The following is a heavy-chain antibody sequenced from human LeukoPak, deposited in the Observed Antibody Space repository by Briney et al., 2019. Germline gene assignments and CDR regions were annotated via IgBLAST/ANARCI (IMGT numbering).Heavy chain of an antibody. D-gene: IGHD6-13*01. CDR3: AKAIAAAGLDY. J-gene: IGHJ4*02. CDR2: ISYDGSNK. V-gene: IGHV3-30*18. Sequence: PGRSLRLSCAASGFTFSSYGMHWVRQAPGKGLEWVAVISYDGSNKYYADSAKGRFTISRDNSKNTLYLQMNSLRAEDTAVYYCAKAIAAAGLDYWGQGTLVTVSS. CDR1: GFTFSSYG.